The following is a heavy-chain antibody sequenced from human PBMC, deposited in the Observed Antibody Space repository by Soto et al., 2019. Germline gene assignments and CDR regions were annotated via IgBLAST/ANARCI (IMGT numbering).Heavy chain of an antibody. CDR3: ARVYTVTQHYFDY. V-gene: IGHV4-34*01. D-gene: IGHD4-4*01. J-gene: IGHJ4*02. Sequence: SETLSLTCAVYGGSFSGYYWSWIRQPPGKGLEWIGEINHSGSTNYNPSLKSRVTISVDTSKNQFSLKLSSVTAADTAVYYCARVYTVTQHYFDYWGQGTLVTVSS. CDR1: GGSFSGYY. CDR2: INHSGST.